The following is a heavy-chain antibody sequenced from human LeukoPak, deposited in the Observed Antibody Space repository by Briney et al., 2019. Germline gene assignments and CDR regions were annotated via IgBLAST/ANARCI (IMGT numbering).Heavy chain of an antibody. CDR2: IYTGGST. CDR1: GFTVSSNY. Sequence: PGGSLRLSCAASGFTVSSNYMIWVRQAPGKGLEWVSVIYTGGSTYYADSVKGRFTISRGDSKNTLYLQMTSLRAEDMAVYYCARGLYGSGSYYFDYWGQGTLVTVSS. D-gene: IGHD3-10*01. V-gene: IGHV3-53*01. CDR3: ARGLYGSGSYYFDY. J-gene: IGHJ4*02.